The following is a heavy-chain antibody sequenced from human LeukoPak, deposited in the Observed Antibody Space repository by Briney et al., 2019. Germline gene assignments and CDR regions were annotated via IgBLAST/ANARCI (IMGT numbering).Heavy chain of an antibody. V-gene: IGHV3-33*01. J-gene: IGHJ6*02. CDR1: GFTFSSYG. CDR3: ARDQEMATIPYYYYYGMDV. Sequence: PGGSLRLSCAASGFTFSSYGMHWVRQAPGKGLEWVAVIWYDGSNKYYADSVKGRFTISRDNSKNTLYLQMNSLRAEDTAVYYCARDQEMATIPYYYYYGMDVWGQGTTVTVSS. D-gene: IGHD5-24*01. CDR2: IWYDGSNK.